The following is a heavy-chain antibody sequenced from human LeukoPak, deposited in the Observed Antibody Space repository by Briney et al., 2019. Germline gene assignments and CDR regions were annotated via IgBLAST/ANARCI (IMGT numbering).Heavy chain of an antibody. CDR1: GGSISSGSYY. CDR3: AREKKQWLDRSSYFDY. Sequence: SQTLSLTCTVSGGSISSGSYYWSWIRQPAGKGLEWIGRIYTSGSTNYNPSLKSRVTISVDTSKNQFSLKLSSVTAADTAVYYCAREKKQWLDRSSYFDYWGQGTLVTVSS. CDR2: IYTSGST. D-gene: IGHD6-19*01. J-gene: IGHJ4*02. V-gene: IGHV4-61*02.